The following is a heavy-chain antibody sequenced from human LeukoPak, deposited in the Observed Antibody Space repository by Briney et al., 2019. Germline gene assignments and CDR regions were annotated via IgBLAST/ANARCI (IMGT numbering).Heavy chain of an antibody. CDR1: GFTFSSYS. CDR3: AIDDYGDYEGVEY. V-gene: IGHV3-21*01. J-gene: IGHJ4*02. CDR2: ISSSSSYI. Sequence: GGSLRLSCAASGFTFSSYSMNWVRQAPGKGLEWVSSISSSSSYIYYADSVRGRFTISRENAKNSLYLQMNSLRAEDTAVYYCAIDDYGDYEGVEYWGQGTLVTVSS. D-gene: IGHD4-17*01.